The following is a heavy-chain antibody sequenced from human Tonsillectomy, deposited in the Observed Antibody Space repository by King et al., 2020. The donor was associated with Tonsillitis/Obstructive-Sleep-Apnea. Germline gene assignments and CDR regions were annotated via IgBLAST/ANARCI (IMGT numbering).Heavy chain of an antibody. CDR2: IYNSGSS. J-gene: IGHJ5*02. D-gene: IGHD3-10*01. CDR1: GDSISSYY. V-gene: IGHV4-59*01. CDR3: ARDRLEAVGDGFDP. Sequence: VQLQESGPGLVKPSETLSLTCTVSGDSISSYYWSWIRQPPGKGLEWIGYIYNSGSSNYNPSLKSRVTISVDTSKNQFSLKLSSVTAADTAVYYCARDRLEAVGDGFDPWGQGTLVTVSS.